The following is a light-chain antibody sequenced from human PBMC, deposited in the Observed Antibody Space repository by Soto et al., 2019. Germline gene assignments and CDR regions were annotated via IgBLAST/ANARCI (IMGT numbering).Light chain of an antibody. CDR2: DVS. J-gene: IGLJ1*01. V-gene: IGLV2-14*01. CDR1: SSDVGGYDY. Sequence: QSVLTQPASVSGSLGQSIAISCTGTSSDVGGYDYVSWYQQHPGKAPKLMIYDVSNRPSGVSNRFSGSKSDNTASLTISGLQAEDEADYYCSSYTSSSTYVFGTGTKVTVL. CDR3: SSYTSSSTYV.